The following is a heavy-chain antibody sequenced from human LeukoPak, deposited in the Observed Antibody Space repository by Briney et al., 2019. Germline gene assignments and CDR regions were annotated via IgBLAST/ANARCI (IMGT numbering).Heavy chain of an antibody. CDR3: ARVAPSGTYGDY. J-gene: IGHJ4*02. CDR2: ISNNGGTT. D-gene: IGHD1-26*01. CDR1: GFTFSSYT. V-gene: IGHV3-64*01. Sequence: GSLRLSCAASGFTFSSYTMHWVRQAPGKGLEYVSAISNNGGTTYYANSVKGRFTISRDNSKNTLYLQMGSLRVEDMAVYYCARVAPSGTYGDYWGQGTPVTVSS.